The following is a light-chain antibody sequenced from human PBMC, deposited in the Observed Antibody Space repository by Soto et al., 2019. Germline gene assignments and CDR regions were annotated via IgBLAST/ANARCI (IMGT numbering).Light chain of an antibody. CDR3: QQYGSSRRT. CDR1: QSVSGSY. CDR2: AAS. Sequence: IVLTQSPGTLSLSPWERATLSCRASQSVSGSYLAWYQQKPGQAPRLLTYAASSRATGIPDRFSGTGSGTDFTLTISRLEPEDFAVYYCQQYGSSRRTFGQGTKVDIK. V-gene: IGKV3-20*01. J-gene: IGKJ1*01.